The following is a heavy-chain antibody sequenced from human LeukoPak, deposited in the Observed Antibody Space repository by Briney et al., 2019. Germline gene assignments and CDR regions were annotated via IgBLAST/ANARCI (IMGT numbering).Heavy chain of an antibody. V-gene: IGHV3-64*01. CDR3: ARGMSRLVIGDYFDY. D-gene: IGHD3-9*01. Sequence: GGSLRLSCAASGFTFSSYAMHWVRQAPGKGLEYVSAISSNGGSTYYANSVKGRFTISRDNSKNTLYLQMGSLRAEDMAVYYCARGMSRLVIGDYFDYWGQGTLVTVSS. CDR2: ISSNGGST. J-gene: IGHJ4*02. CDR1: GFTFSSYA.